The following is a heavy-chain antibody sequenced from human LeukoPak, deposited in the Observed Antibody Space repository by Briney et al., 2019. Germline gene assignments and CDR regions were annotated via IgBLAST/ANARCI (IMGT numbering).Heavy chain of an antibody. D-gene: IGHD3-16*01. CDR1: GGSISNYY. CDR3: ARVGDYALKD. Sequence: SETLSLTCTVSGGSISNYYWSWIRQPAGKGLEWIGRFYNSGSTNCNPSLKSRVTMSVDTSKNQFSLKLSSVTAADTAVYYCARVGDYALKDWGQGTPVTVSS. J-gene: IGHJ4*02. V-gene: IGHV4-4*07. CDR2: FYNSGST.